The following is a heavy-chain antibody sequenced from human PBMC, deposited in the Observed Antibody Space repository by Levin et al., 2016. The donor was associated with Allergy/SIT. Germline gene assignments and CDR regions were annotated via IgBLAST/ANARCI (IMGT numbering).Heavy chain of an antibody. CDR1: GGSISSSSYY. D-gene: IGHD3-3*01. J-gene: IGHJ5*02. Sequence: GSLRLSCTVSGGSISSSSYYWGWIRQPPGKGLEWIGSIYYSGSTYYNPSLKSRVTISVDTSKNQFSLKLSSVTAADTAVYYCARQITIFGVVIQGWFDPWGQGTLVTVSS. CDR3: ARQITIFGVVIQGWFDP. CDR2: IYYSGST. V-gene: IGHV4-39*01.